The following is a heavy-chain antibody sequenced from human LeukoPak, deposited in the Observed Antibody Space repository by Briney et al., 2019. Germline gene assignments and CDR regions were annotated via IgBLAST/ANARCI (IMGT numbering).Heavy chain of an antibody. Sequence: GGSLRLSCAASGFTFSNAWMSWVRQAPGKGLEWVGRIKSKTDGGTTDYAAPVKGRFTISRDDSKNTLYLQMNSLKTEDTAVYYCTTDHFGGFGEFPDVWGQGTTVTVSS. J-gene: IGHJ6*02. V-gene: IGHV3-15*01. CDR1: GFTFSNAW. D-gene: IGHD3-10*01. CDR3: TTDHFGGFGEFPDV. CDR2: IKSKTDGGTT.